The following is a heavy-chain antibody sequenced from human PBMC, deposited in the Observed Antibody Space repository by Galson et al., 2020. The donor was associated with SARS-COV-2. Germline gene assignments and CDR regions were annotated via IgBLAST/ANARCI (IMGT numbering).Heavy chain of an antibody. V-gene: IGHV4-34*01. CDR1: GGSFRGYY. Sequence: SETLSLTCGVYGGSFRGYYWTWIRQPPGKGPEWIIEINDSGNTKYNPSFEGRVTISVDTSKNQFSLKMNSVTAADTAVYYCARGFKIAVAGNYYYAMDVWGQGTTVTVSS. D-gene: IGHD6-19*01. J-gene: IGHJ6*02. CDR3: ARGFKIAVAGNYYYAMDV. CDR2: INDSGNT.